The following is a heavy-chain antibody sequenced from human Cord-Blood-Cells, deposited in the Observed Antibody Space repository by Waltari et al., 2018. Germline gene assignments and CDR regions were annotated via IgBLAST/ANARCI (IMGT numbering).Heavy chain of an antibody. V-gene: IGHV1-69*10. D-gene: IGHD1-20*01. CDR3: ARGGNWNDFDY. J-gene: IGHJ4*02. Sequence: QVQLVQSGAEVKKPGSSVKVSCQPSGGTLTSYAISWVRQAPGQGLEWMGGIIPILGIANYAQKFQGRVTITADKSTSTAYMELSSLRSEDTAVYYCARGGNWNDFDYWGQGTLVTVSS. CDR1: GGTLTSYA. CDR2: IIPILGIA.